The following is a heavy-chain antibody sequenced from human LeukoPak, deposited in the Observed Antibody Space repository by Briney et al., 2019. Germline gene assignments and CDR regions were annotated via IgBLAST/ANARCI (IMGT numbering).Heavy chain of an antibody. Sequence: SETLSLTCTVSGGSISSGNYYWSWIRQHPGKGLEFIGYIYYSGSTYYNPSLKSRVTISRDTSKNQFSLKLSSVTAADTAVYYCARGDPLGDYWGQGTLVTVST. CDR2: IYYSGST. J-gene: IGHJ4*02. D-gene: IGHD3-10*01. CDR3: ARGDPLGDY. V-gene: IGHV4-31*03. CDR1: GGSISSGNYY.